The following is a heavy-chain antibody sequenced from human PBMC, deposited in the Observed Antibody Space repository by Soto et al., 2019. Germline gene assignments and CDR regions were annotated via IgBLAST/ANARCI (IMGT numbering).Heavy chain of an antibody. CDR2: IWYDGSKK. J-gene: IGHJ4*02. Sequence: GGSLRLFCAASGFTFRSHAMHWVRQAPGKGLEWVAVIWYDGSKKYYADSVKGRFTVARDDSKNTLSLQMNSLRVEDTAVYYCARDPGYSGFDFDYWGQGTLVTVSS. V-gene: IGHV3-33*01. CDR3: ARDPGYSGFDFDY. D-gene: IGHD5-12*01. CDR1: GFTFRSHA.